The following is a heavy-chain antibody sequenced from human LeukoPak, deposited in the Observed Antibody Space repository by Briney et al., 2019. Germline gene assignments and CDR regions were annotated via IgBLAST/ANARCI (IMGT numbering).Heavy chain of an antibody. CDR3: ARVGRYYDFWSGYYSFDY. CDR1: GYTFTGYY. CDR2: INPNSGGT. J-gene: IGHJ4*02. Sequence: ASVKVSCKASGYTFTGYYMHWVRQAPGQGLEWMGWINPNSGGTNYAQKFQGRVTMTRDTSISTAYMELSRLRSDDTAVYYCARVGRYYDFWSGYYSFDYWGQGTLVTVSS. D-gene: IGHD3-3*01. V-gene: IGHV1-2*02.